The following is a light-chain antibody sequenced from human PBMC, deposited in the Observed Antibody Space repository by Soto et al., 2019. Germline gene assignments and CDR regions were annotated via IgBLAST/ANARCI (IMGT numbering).Light chain of an antibody. CDR3: SSYTSTSTLYV. Sequence: QSVLTQPASVSGSPGQSITISCTGNSSDIGGYNYVSWYQQLPGKVPKLIIYDVSNRPSGVSDRFSGSKSGNAASLTISWLQADDEADYYCSSYTSTSTLYVFGTGTKLTVL. V-gene: IGLV2-14*03. J-gene: IGLJ1*01. CDR1: SSDIGGYNY. CDR2: DVS.